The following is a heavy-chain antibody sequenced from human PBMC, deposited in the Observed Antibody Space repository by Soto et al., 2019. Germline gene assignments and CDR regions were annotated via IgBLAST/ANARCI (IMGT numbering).Heavy chain of an antibody. CDR3: ARDGYYYDSSGYQRVCYFDY. V-gene: IGHV4-59*01. Sequence: PSETLSLTCTVSGGSISSYYWSWIRQPPGKGLEWIGYIYYSGSTNYNPSLKSRVTISVDTSKNQFSLKLSSVTAADTAVYYCARDGYYYDSSGYQRVCYFDYWGQGTLVTVSS. CDR2: IYYSGST. J-gene: IGHJ4*02. D-gene: IGHD3-22*01. CDR1: GGSISSYY.